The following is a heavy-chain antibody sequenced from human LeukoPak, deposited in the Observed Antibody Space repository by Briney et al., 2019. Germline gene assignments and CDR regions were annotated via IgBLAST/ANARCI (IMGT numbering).Heavy chain of an antibody. CDR3: AKYRHIVVATPSFDY. J-gene: IGHJ4*02. CDR2: ISGSGGST. V-gene: IGHV3-23*01. D-gene: IGHD2-15*01. CDR1: GFTFSSNY. Sequence: GGSLRLSCAASGFTFSSNYMSWVRQAPGKGLEWVSAISGSGGSTYYADSVKGRFTISRDNSKNTLYLQMNSLRAEDTAVYYCAKYRHIVVATPSFDYWGQGTLVTVSS.